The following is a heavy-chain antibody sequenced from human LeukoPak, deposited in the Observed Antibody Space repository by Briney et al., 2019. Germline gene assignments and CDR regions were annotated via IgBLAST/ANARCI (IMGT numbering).Heavy chain of an antibody. V-gene: IGHV6-1*01. J-gene: IGHJ4*02. Sequence: SQTLSLTRAVSGDSVSSSSAVWNWIRQSPSRGLEWLGRTCYRSKWHNEYAESVKSRISINSDTSKNQFSLQLNSVTPEDTAEYYCAGTTDYSSFLAYWGQGTLVTVSS. CDR1: GDSVSSSSAV. CDR3: AGTTDYSSFLAY. CDR2: TCYRSKWHN. D-gene: IGHD4-11*01.